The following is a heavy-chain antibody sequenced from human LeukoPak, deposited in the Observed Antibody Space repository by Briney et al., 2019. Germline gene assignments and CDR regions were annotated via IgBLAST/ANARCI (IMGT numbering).Heavy chain of an antibody. CDR1: GFTFSSYG. D-gene: IGHD3-10*01. Sequence: PGGSLRLSYAASGFTFSSYGMHWVRQAPGKGLEWVAVISYDGSNKYYADSVKGRFTISRDNSKNTLYLQMNSLRAEDTAVYYCAKVQVLLWFGELWFDPWGQGTLVTVSS. J-gene: IGHJ5*02. CDR3: AKVQVLLWFGELWFDP. V-gene: IGHV3-30*18. CDR2: ISYDGSNK.